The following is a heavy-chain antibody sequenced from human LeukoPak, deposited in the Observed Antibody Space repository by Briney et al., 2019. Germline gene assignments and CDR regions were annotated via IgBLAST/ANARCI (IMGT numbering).Heavy chain of an antibody. CDR3: ARARRHQLLLFYYYYMDV. CDR1: GYTFTSYA. CDR2: IIPIFGTA. J-gene: IGHJ6*03. Sequence: SVKVSCKASGYTFTSYAISWVRQAPGQGLEWMGGIIPIFGTANYAQKFQGRVTITTDESTSTAYMELSSLRSEDTAVYYCARARRHQLLLFYYYYMDVWGKGTTVTVSS. V-gene: IGHV1-69*05. D-gene: IGHD2-2*01.